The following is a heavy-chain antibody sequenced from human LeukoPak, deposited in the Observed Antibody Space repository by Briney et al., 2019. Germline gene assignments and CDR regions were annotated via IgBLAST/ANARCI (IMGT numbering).Heavy chain of an antibody. CDR1: GFTFSSYS. CDR2: ISTSSGTI. D-gene: IGHD6-19*01. V-gene: IGHV3-48*01. J-gene: IGHJ4*02. Sequence: PGGSPRLSCAASGFTFSSYSMNWVRQAPGKGLEWVSYISTSSGTIYYADSVKGRFTISRDNAKNSLYLQMDSLRAEDTAVYYCARDSSGWYHFDYWGQGALVTVSS. CDR3: ARDSSGWYHFDY.